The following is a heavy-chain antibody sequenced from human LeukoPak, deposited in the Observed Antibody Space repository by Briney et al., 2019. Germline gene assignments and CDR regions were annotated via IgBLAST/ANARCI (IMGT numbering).Heavy chain of an antibody. Sequence: PGGSLRLSCAASGFTVSTNYMSWIRQAPGKGLEWVSYISSSGSTIYYADSVKGRFTISRDNAKNSLYLQMNSLRAEDTAVYYCAREMATIMDYWGQGTLVTVSS. CDR3: AREMATIMDY. D-gene: IGHD5-24*01. CDR1: GFTVSTNY. J-gene: IGHJ4*02. CDR2: ISSSGSTI. V-gene: IGHV3-11*01.